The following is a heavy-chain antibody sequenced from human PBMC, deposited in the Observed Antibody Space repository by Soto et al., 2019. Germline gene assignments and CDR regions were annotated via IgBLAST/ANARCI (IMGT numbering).Heavy chain of an antibody. CDR1: GYTFTSYG. Sequence: ASVKVSFKASGYTFTSYGISWVRQAPGQGLEWMGWISAYNGNTNYAQKLQGRVTMTTDTSTSTAYMELRSLRSDDTAVYYCASLRGGINFYYYGMDVWGQGTTVTVSS. CDR2: ISAYNGNT. CDR3: ASLRGGINFYYYGMDV. D-gene: IGHD3-16*01. J-gene: IGHJ6*02. V-gene: IGHV1-18*01.